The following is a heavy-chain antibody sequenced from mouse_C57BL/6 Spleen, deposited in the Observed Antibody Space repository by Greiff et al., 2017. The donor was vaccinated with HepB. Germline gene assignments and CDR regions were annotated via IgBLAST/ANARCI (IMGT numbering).Heavy chain of an antibody. D-gene: IGHD1-1*01. CDR3: ARSMITTVVENWYFDV. J-gene: IGHJ1*03. Sequence: VQLQQPGAELVRPGTSVKLSCKASGYTFTSYWMHWVKQRPGQGLEWIGVIDPSDSYTNYNQKFKGKATLTVDTSSSTAYMQLSSLTSEDSAVYYCARSMITTVVENWYFDVWGTGTTVTVSS. V-gene: IGHV1-59*01. CDR1: GYTFTSYW. CDR2: IDPSDSYT.